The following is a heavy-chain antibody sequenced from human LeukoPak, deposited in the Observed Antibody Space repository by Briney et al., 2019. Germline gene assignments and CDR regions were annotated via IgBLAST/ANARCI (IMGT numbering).Heavy chain of an antibody. CDR3: VRERYFYNIGGYYEHDAFDI. CDR2: ISAYNGQT. V-gene: IGHV1-18*01. CDR1: GYTFTSYG. D-gene: IGHD3-22*01. J-gene: IGHJ3*02. Sequence: VASVKVSCKASGYTFTSYGISWVRQAPGQGLEWMAWISAYNGQTNYAQNFEGRVTMTTDTSTSTAYMELRSLRSDDTAVYYCVRERYFYNIGGYYEHDAFDIWGQGTMVTVSS.